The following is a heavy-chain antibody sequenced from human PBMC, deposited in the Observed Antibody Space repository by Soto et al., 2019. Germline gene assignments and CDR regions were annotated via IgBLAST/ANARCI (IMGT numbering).Heavy chain of an antibody. Sequence: SVKVCGEASGGTFSSYSISWVRQARGEGLEWMGGIIPIFGTANYAQKFQGRVTITADESTSTAYMELSSLRSEDTAVYYCAKARGYCTNGVCSTGIWVFDYWGQGTLVTVSS. V-gene: IGHV1-69*13. CDR2: IIPIFGTA. J-gene: IGHJ4*02. CDR1: GGTFSSYS. D-gene: IGHD2-8*01. CDR3: AKARGYCTNGVCSTGIWVFDY.